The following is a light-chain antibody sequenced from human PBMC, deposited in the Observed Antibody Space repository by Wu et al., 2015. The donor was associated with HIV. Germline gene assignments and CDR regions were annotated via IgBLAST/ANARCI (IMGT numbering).Light chain of an antibody. J-gene: IGKJ3*01. CDR3: QQSYGPFFT. V-gene: IGKV1-39*01. CDR1: QKISTY. CDR2: SAN. Sequence: DIQMTLSPPSLSASVGDRVTITCRASQKISTYLNWYQQKSTMAPRLLIHSANRVQGGVPTRFSGSGSGTEFTLTIYNLQPDDFATYFCQQSYGPFFTFGPGTKVDIK.